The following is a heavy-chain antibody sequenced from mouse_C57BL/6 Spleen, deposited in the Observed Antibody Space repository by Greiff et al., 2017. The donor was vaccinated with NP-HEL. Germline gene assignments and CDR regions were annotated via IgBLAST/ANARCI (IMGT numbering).Heavy chain of an antibody. CDR1: GFNIKDDY. CDR3: TLITTVVAPYYYAMDY. V-gene: IGHV14-4*01. Sequence: EVQLQQSGAELVRPGASVKLSCTASGFNIKDDYMHWVKQRPEQGLEWIGWIDPENGDTEYASKFQGKATITADTSSNTAYLQLSSLTSEDAAVYYCTLITTVVAPYYYAMDYWGQGTSVTVSS. CDR2: IDPENGDT. D-gene: IGHD1-1*01. J-gene: IGHJ4*01.